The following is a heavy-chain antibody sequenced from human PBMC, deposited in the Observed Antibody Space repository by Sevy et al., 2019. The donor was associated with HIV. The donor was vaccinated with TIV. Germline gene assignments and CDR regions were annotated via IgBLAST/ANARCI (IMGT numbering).Heavy chain of an antibody. D-gene: IGHD3-10*01. CDR3: ARGIGRRVYYGSGTGPDAFDI. CDR2: IYSGGST. J-gene: IGHJ3*02. Sequence: GGSLRLSCAASGFTVSSNYMSWVRQAPGKGLEWVSVIYSGGSTYYADSVKGRFTISRDNSKNTLYLQMNSLRAEDTAVYYWARGIGRRVYYGSGTGPDAFDIWGQGTMVTVSS. V-gene: IGHV3-53*01. CDR1: GFTVSSNY.